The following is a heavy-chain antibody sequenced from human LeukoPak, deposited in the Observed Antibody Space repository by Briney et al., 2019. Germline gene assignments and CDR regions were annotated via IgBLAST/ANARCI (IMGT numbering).Heavy chain of an antibody. Sequence: SVKVSCKASGGTFSGYAISWVRQAPGQGLEWMGGIIPIFGTANYAQKFQGRVTITADESTSTAYMELSSLRSEDTAVYYCARVTYYDFWSGYDYSDYWGQGILVTVSS. CDR2: IIPIFGTA. V-gene: IGHV1-69*13. CDR1: GGTFSGYA. J-gene: IGHJ4*02. D-gene: IGHD3-3*01. CDR3: ARVTYYDFWSGYDYSDY.